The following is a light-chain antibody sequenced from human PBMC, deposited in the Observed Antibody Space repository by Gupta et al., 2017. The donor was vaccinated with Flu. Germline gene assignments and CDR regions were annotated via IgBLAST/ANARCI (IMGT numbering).Light chain of an antibody. J-gene: IGLJ3*02. CDR3: CSYAGFSTWV. CDR2: EVN. Sequence: QSALTQPASVSGSPGQPITISCTGTSSDVGTYNLVSWYQQYPGKAPKCRMYEVNKRPPGVSYRFSGSKSGNTASLTISGLQAEDEADYYCCSYAGFSTWVCGGGTKLTV. CDR1: SSDVGTYNL. V-gene: IGLV2-23*02.